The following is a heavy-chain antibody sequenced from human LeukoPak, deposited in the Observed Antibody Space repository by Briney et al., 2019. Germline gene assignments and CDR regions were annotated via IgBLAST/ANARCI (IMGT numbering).Heavy chain of an antibody. CDR2: INHSGST. J-gene: IGHJ5*02. D-gene: IGHD6-13*01. V-gene: IGHV4-34*01. Sequence: SETLSLTCAVYGGSFSGYNWNWIRQPPGKGLEWIGEINHSGSTNYNPSHKSRVTISVHTSKNQFSLRLSSVTAADTAVYYCARAHKYRIAAAVEYNWFDPWGQGTLATVSS. CDR3: ARAHKYRIAAAVEYNWFDP. CDR1: GGSFSGYN.